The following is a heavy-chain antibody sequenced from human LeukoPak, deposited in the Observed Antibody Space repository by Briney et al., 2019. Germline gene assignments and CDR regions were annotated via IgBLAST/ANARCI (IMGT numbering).Heavy chain of an antibody. CDR1: GFTFSTYG. CDR2: IRYDGSNI. J-gene: IGHJ4*02. CDR3: ANDLNGYFDY. V-gene: IGHV3-30*02. Sequence: GRSLRLSCAASGFTFSTYGMHWVRQAPGKGLEWVGFIRYDGSNINYADSVKGRFTISRDNSKNTLYLQMNSLRDEHAAMYYCANDLNGYFDYWGQGALVTVSS.